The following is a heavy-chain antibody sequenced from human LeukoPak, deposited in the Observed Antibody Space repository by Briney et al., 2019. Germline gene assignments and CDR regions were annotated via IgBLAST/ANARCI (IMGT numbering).Heavy chain of an antibody. V-gene: IGHV4-34*01. CDR1: GGSFSGYY. Sequence: PSETLSLTCAVYGGSFSGYYWSWIRQPPGKGLEWIGEINHSGSTNYSPSLKSRVTISVDTSKNQFSLKLSSVTAADTAVYYCARLGTNCSGGSCYSVPDYFDYWGQGTLVTVSS. CDR2: INHSGST. CDR3: ARLGTNCSGGSCYSVPDYFDY. J-gene: IGHJ4*02. D-gene: IGHD2-15*01.